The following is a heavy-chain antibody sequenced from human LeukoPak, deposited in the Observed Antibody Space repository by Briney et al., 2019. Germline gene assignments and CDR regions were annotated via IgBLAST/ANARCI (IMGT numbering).Heavy chain of an antibody. CDR3: AKEGGGYCSSSSCWGVWFDP. CDR1: GFTSSSYG. CDR2: ISGSGGIR. J-gene: IGHJ5*02. Sequence: GGSLRLSCAASGFTSSSYGMSWVRQAPGKGLEWVSAISGSGGIRYYADSVKGRFTISRDNPKNTVYLQMNKLRAEDTAVYYCAKEGGGYCSSSSCWGVWFDPWGQGTLVTVSS. V-gene: IGHV3-23*01. D-gene: IGHD2-2*01.